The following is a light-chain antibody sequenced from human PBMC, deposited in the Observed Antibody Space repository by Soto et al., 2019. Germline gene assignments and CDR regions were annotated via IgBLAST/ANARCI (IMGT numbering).Light chain of an antibody. CDR2: GAF. CDR3: QQYKKWPPFT. Sequence: EIVMTQSPATLSVSPGETATLSCRASQSVAFHLAWYQQKPGQGPMRLINGAFTRATGIPARFSGSRSGTEFTLTISSMQSEDFAVYYCQQYKKWPPFTFGGGTKVEIK. CDR1: QSVAFH. V-gene: IGKV3-15*01. J-gene: IGKJ4*01.